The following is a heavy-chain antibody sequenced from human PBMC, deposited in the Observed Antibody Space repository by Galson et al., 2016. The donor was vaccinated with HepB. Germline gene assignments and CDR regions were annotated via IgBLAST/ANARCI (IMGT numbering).Heavy chain of an antibody. Sequence: ETLSLTCTISGGSISNSNYYWGWIRQPPGKGLEWIGSFFYSGNSYYNPSLKSRATIFVDTSKNQFPLKLISVTAADTAVYYCARPTYYYDISGYSGWAYWGLGTLVTVSS. CDR1: GGSISNSNYY. D-gene: IGHD3-22*01. J-gene: IGHJ4*02. V-gene: IGHV4-39*01. CDR2: FFYSGNS. CDR3: ARPTYYYDISGYSGWAY.